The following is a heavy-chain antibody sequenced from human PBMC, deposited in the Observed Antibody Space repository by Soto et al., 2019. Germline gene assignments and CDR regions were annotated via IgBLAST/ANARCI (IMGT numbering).Heavy chain of an antibody. Sequence: GGSLRLSCAASAFTFSSYRVQWVRQAPGKGLEWVSSVSSSSSYIYYADSVKGRFTISRDNAKKSLYLQMNSLRAEDTAVYYCAKISEAGSFFDYWGQGTLVTVSS. CDR3: AKISEAGSFFDY. J-gene: IGHJ4*02. V-gene: IGHV3-21*01. CDR1: AFTFSSYR. CDR2: VSSSSSYI. D-gene: IGHD6-13*01.